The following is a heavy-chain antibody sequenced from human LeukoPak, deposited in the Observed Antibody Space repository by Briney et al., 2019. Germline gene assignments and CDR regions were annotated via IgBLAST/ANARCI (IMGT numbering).Heavy chain of an antibody. V-gene: IGHV4-34*01. CDR2: INHSGST. Sequence: SETLSLTCAVYGGSFSGYYWSWIRQPPGKGLEWIGEINHSGSTNYNPSLKSRVTISVDTSKNQFSLKLSSVTAADTAVYYCARGLPPTYYYYMDVWGKGTTVTVSS. J-gene: IGHJ6*03. CDR1: GGSFSGYY. CDR3: ARGLPPTYYYYMDV.